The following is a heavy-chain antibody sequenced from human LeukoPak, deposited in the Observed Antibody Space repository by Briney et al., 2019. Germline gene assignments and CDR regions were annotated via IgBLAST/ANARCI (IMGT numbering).Heavy chain of an antibody. CDR2: TVSRGTT. Sequence: GGSQRLSCVASGFTFTSDAMNWVRQAPGKGLEWVSSTVSRGTTQYADSVKGRFTVSRDTSKNTLYLRMNSLRADDTAVYYCAKCSTSAYTTGWCNWIDPWGQGTLVTVSS. J-gene: IGHJ5*02. V-gene: IGHV3-23*01. D-gene: IGHD6-19*01. CDR3: AKCSTSAYTTGWCNWIDP. CDR1: GFTFTSDA.